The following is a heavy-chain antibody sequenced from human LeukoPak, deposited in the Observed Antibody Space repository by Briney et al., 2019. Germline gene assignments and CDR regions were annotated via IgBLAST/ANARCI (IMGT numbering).Heavy chain of an antibody. CDR3: ARDGRGYSSSWFDY. CDR1: GFTFSSSE. Sequence: GGSLRLSCAASGFTFSSSEMNWVRRAPGKGLEWVSYISSSGSTIYYADSVKGRFTISRDNAKNSLYLQMNSLRAEDTAVYYCARDGRGYSSSWFDYWGQGTLVTVSS. CDR2: ISSSGSTI. J-gene: IGHJ4*02. D-gene: IGHD6-13*01. V-gene: IGHV3-48*03.